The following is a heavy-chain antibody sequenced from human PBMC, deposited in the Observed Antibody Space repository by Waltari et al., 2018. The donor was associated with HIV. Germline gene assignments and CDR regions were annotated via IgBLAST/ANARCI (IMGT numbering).Heavy chain of an antibody. D-gene: IGHD2-2*01. V-gene: IGHV4-39*07. CDR2: ISYSGST. CDR1: GGSISSPSYF. J-gene: IGHJ5*02. CDR3: AREEMGFCSSISCLNWFDL. Sequence: QLQLQESGPGLVKPSETLSLTCTVSGGSISSPSYFWGWIRQPPGKGLEWIGSISYSGSTYYNPSLKSRVTISVDTSKNQFSLKLSSVAAADTAVYYCAREEMGFCSSISCLNWFDLWGQGTLVTVSS.